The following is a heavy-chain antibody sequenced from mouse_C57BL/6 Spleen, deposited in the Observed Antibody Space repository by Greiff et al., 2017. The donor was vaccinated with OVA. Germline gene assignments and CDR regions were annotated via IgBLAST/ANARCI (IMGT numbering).Heavy chain of an antibody. J-gene: IGHJ2*01. CDR2: IDPSDSYT. Sequence: QVQLQQPGAELVMPGASVKLSCKASGYTFTSYWMHWVKQRPGQGLAWIGEIDPSDSYTNYNQKFKGKSTLTVDKSSSTAYMQLSSLTSEDSAVYYCARSPQKNYFDYWGQGTTLTVSS. CDR1: GYTFTSYW. CDR3: ARSPQKNYFDY. D-gene: IGHD3-1*01. V-gene: IGHV1-69*01.